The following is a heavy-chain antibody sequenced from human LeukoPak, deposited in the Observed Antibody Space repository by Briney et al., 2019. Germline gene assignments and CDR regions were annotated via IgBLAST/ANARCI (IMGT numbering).Heavy chain of an antibody. D-gene: IGHD3-10*01. J-gene: IGHJ3*02. V-gene: IGHV3-11*05. Sequence: PSETLSLTCTVSGGSISSSSYYWGWIRQPPGKGLEWVSYSSSSSSYTNYADSVKGRFTISRDNAKKSMYLQMNSLRAEDTAVYYCARGGHEAQRKTGAFDIWGQGTMVTVSS. CDR3: ARGGHEAQRKTGAFDI. CDR1: GGSISSSSYY. CDR2: SSSSSSYT.